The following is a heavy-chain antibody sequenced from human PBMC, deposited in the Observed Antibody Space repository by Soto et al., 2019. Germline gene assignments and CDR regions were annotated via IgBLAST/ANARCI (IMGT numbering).Heavy chain of an antibody. J-gene: IGHJ4*02. V-gene: IGHV1-69*05. CDR2: IIPMFGTA. Sequence: QVQLVQSGAEVKKPGSSVKVSCKASGGTFSSYAVSWVRQAPGQGLEWMGGIIPMFGTANYAQGFQGRVTITTDESTTTAYRELSSLRSEDTAVYYCATGYYSGLCQFDYWGQGTLVTVSS. D-gene: IGHD5-12*01. CDR3: ATGYYSGLCQFDY. CDR1: GGTFSSYA.